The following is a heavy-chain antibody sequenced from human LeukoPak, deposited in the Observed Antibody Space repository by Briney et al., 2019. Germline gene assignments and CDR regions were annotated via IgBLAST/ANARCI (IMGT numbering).Heavy chain of an antibody. J-gene: IGHJ5*02. V-gene: IGHV4-31*03. Sequence: PSETLSPTCTVSGGSISSGGYYWSWIRQHPGKGLEWIGYIYYSGSTYYNPSLKSRVTISVDTSKNQFSLKLSSVTAADTAVYYCARAHYYGSGSYNWFDPWGQGTLVTVSS. CDR2: IYYSGST. CDR1: GGSISSGGYY. D-gene: IGHD3-10*01. CDR3: ARAHYYGSGSYNWFDP.